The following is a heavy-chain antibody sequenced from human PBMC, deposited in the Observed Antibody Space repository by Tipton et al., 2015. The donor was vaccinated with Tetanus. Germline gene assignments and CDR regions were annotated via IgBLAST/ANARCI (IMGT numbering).Heavy chain of an antibody. V-gene: IGHV3-7*03. J-gene: IGHJ4*02. CDR3: VRGGMMYADY. Sequence: SLRLSCVASGLSFSSYTMSWVRQAPGKGLEWVATIKQDGSEIKYVDSVTGRFTISRDNAKNSLYLQLNSLRAEDTAVYYCVRGGMMYADYWGQGTLVTVSS. D-gene: IGHD2-8*01. CDR1: GLSFSSYT. CDR2: IKQDGSEI.